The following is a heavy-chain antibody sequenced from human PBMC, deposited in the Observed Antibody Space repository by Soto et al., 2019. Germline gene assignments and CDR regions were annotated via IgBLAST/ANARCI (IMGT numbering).Heavy chain of an antibody. CDR2: VKSDGSST. D-gene: IGHD1-1*01. CDR1: GFTFSSYY. V-gene: IGHV3-74*01. Sequence: GGSLRLSCAASGFTFSSYYMSWVRQAPGKGLEWVSRVKSDGSSTSYADSVKGRFTISRDNAKNTLYLQMNSLRAEATAVYYCARDNWNSYWGQGTLVTVSS. CDR3: ARDNWNSY. J-gene: IGHJ4*02.